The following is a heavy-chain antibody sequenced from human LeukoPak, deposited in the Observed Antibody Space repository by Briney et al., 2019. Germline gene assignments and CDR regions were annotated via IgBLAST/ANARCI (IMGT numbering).Heavy chain of an antibody. CDR2: IYYSGST. D-gene: IGHD6-19*01. J-gene: IGHJ5*02. CDR3: AREVSSGWSVWFDP. V-gene: IGHV4-61*01. Sequence: SETLSLTCTVSGGSISSSSYYWSWIRQPPGKGLEWIGYIYYSGSTNYNPSLKSRVTISVDTSKNQFSLKLSSVTAADTAVYYCAREVSSGWSVWFDPWGQGTLVTVSS. CDR1: GGSISSSSYY.